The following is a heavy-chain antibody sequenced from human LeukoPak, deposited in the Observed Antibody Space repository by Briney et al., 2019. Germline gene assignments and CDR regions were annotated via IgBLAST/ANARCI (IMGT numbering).Heavy chain of an antibody. CDR1: GFTVNNNY. Sequence: PGGSLRLSCAASGFTVNNNYMSWVRQAPGRGLEWVSVIYSGGYTYYAGSVKGRFTISRDNSKNTLYLQMNSLRAEDTAVYYCASAIGSIWYEFDYWGQGTLVTVSS. J-gene: IGHJ4*02. CDR2: IYSGGYT. D-gene: IGHD6-13*01. CDR3: ASAIGSIWYEFDY. V-gene: IGHV3-53*01.